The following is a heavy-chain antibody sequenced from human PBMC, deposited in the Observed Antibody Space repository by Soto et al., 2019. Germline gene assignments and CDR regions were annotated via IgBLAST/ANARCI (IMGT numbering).Heavy chain of an antibody. CDR1: GFTFSASA. CDR3: ARDRIAGAIVDY. V-gene: IGHV3-30-3*01. CDR2: ISYDGSNK. D-gene: IGHD6-19*01. Sequence: QVQLVESGGGVVQPGRSLRLSCAASGFTFSASAMHWVRQAPGKGLEWVAVISYDGSNKYSADSVKGRFIISRDNSKNTLYLQMNSLRTEDTAVYYCARDRIAGAIVDYWGQGTLVTVSS. J-gene: IGHJ4*02.